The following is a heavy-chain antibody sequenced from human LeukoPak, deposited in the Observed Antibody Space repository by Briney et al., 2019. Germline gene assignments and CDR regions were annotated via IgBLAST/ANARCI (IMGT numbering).Heavy chain of an antibody. CDR3: AKGGSSSWDYFDH. CDR2: ISTSGGST. CDR1: GFTFSSSA. Sequence: GGSLRLSCAASGFTFSSSAMSWVRQAPGKGLKWVSGISTSGGSTYYSDSVKGRFTISRDNSKNTLYLQMNSLRAEDTAVYYCAKGGSSSWDYFDHWGQGTLVTVSS. D-gene: IGHD6-13*01. V-gene: IGHV3-23*01. J-gene: IGHJ4*02.